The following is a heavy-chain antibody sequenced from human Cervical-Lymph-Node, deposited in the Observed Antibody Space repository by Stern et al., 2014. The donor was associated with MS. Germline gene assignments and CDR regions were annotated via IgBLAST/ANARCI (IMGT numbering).Heavy chain of an antibody. J-gene: IGHJ4*02. D-gene: IGHD3-3*01. CDR1: GFTFSSYA. CDR2: ISYDGSNK. Sequence: MQLVESGGGVVQPGRSLRLSCAASGFTFSSYAMHWVRQAPGKGLEWVAVISYDGSNKYYADSVKGRFTISRDNSKNTLYLQMNSLRAEDTAVYYCAREGYDFWSGYYTPYFDYGGQGTLGTVAS. V-gene: IGHV3-30*04. CDR3: AREGYDFWSGYYTPYFDY.